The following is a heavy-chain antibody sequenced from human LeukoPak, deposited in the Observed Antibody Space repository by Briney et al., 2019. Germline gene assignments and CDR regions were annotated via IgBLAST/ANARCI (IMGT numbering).Heavy chain of an antibody. D-gene: IGHD6-13*01. J-gene: IGHJ4*02. V-gene: IGHV3-23*01. CDR1: GFTFSSYA. Sequence: GGSLRLSCAASGFTFSSYAMSWVRQAPGQGLERVSPISGSGGNTYYADSVKGRFTISRDNSKNTLYLQMNSLRVEDTAVYYCARGPERAGYSSSWYPYYFDYWGQGTLVTVSS. CDR2: ISGSGGNT. CDR3: ARGPERAGYSSSWYPYYFDY.